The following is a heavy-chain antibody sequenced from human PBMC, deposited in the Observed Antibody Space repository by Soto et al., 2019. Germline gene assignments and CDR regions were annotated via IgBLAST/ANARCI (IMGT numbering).Heavy chain of an antibody. V-gene: IGHV4-30-2*01. CDR1: GGSISSGGYS. CDR2: IYHSGST. J-gene: IGHJ4*02. CDR3: ARGEAMVLDY. D-gene: IGHD5-18*01. Sequence: QMQLQESGSGLVKPSQTLSLTCAVSGGSISSGGYSWSWIRQPPGKGLEWIGYIYHSGSTYYNPSLSSQLNISVDRTQQQFSLKLSSVSAADTAVYYCARGEAMVLDYWGQATLVTLSS.